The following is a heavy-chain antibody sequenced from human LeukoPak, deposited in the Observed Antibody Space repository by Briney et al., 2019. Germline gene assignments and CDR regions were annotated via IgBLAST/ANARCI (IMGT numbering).Heavy chain of an antibody. D-gene: IGHD1-26*01. CDR1: GYTFTDYY. CDR3: ARDRYSGSYYRPDY. Sequence: ASVKVSCKASGYTFTDYYMHWVRQAPGQGLEWMGWINPNSGGTNYAQKFQGRVTMTRDTSISTAYMELSRLRSDDTAVYYCARDRYSGSYYRPDYWGQGTLVTVSS. CDR2: INPNSGGT. J-gene: IGHJ4*02. V-gene: IGHV1-2*02.